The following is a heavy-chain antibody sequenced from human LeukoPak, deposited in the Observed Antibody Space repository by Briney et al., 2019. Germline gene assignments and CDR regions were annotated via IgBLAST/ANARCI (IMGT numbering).Heavy chain of an antibody. CDR1: GGSFSGYY. V-gene: IGHV4-34*01. CDR3: ARLLRTFNHWDV. CDR2: INHSGST. Sequence: SETLSLTCAVYGGSFSGYYWSWIRQPPGKGLEWIGEINHSGSTNYNPSLKSRVTISVDTSKNQFSLKLSSVTAADTAVYYCARLLRTFNHWDVWGKGTTVTVSS. D-gene: IGHD1-14*01. J-gene: IGHJ6*04.